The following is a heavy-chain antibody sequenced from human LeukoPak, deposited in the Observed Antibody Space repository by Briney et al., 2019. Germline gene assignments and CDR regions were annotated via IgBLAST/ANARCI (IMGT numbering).Heavy chain of an antibody. V-gene: IGHV4-31*03. CDR3: ARSPGTAAILGY. J-gene: IGHJ4*02. Sequence: SETLSLTCTVSGGSISSGGYYWSWIRQHPGKGLEWIGYIYYSGSTYYNPSLKSRVTIPVDTSKNQFSLKLNSVTAADTAVYYCARSPGTAAILGYWGQGTLVTVSS. CDR2: IYYSGST. D-gene: IGHD2-2*01. CDR1: GGSISSGGYY.